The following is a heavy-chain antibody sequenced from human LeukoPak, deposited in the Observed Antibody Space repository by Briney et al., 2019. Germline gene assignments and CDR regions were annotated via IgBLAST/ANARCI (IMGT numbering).Heavy chain of an antibody. V-gene: IGHV3-23*01. CDR3: ALTPPGDYGYFDY. Sequence: GGSLRLSCAASGFTFSSYATSWVRQAPGKGLEWVSAISGSGGSTYYADSVKGRFTISRDNSKNTLYLQMNSLRAEDTAVYYCALTPPGDYGYFDYWGQGTLVTVSS. D-gene: IGHD4-17*01. J-gene: IGHJ4*02. CDR2: ISGSGGST. CDR1: GFTFSSYA.